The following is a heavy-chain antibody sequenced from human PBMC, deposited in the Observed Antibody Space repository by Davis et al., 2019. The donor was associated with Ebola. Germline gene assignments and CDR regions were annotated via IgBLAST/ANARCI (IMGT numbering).Heavy chain of an antibody. D-gene: IGHD6-13*01. J-gene: IGHJ6*03. CDR2: INPSGGST. V-gene: IGHV1-46*01. CDR3: ARDPIAAAGTRFRYYYMDV. CDR1: GYTFTSYY. Sequence: ASVKVSCKASGYTFTSYYIHWVRQAPGQGLEWMAIINPSGGSTSYAQKFQGRVTMTRDTSTSTVYMELSSLRSEDTAVYYCARDPIAAAGTRFRYYYMDVWGKGTTVTVSS.